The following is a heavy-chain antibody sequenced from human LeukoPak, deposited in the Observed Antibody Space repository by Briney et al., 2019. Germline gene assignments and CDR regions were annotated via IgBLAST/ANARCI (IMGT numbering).Heavy chain of an antibody. D-gene: IGHD3-22*01. CDR2: VYYSGST. V-gene: IGHV4-39*01. CDR3: ARLLYDRSGYYYFDY. CDR1: GGSISSGSYY. J-gene: IGHJ4*02. Sequence: SETLSLTCAVSGGSISSGSYYWGWIRQPPGEGLEWIASVYYSGSTYDNPSLKSRVTMSADTSKNQFSLKLSSVTAADTAVYYCARLLYDRSGYYYFDYWGQGILVTVSS.